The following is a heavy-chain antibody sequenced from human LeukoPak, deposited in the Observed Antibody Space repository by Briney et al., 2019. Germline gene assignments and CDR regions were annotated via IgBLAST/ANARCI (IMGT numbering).Heavy chain of an antibody. CDR1: GFTFSSYA. V-gene: IGHV3-30-3*01. D-gene: IGHD6-13*01. CDR2: ISYDGSNK. CDR3: AREVSYTIAAAGNVDY. Sequence: GGSLRLSCAASGFTFSSYAMHWVRQAPGKGLEWVAVISYDGSNKYYADSVKGRFTISRDNSKNTLYLQMNSLRAEDTAVYYCAREVSYTIAAAGNVDYWGQGTLVTVSS. J-gene: IGHJ4*02.